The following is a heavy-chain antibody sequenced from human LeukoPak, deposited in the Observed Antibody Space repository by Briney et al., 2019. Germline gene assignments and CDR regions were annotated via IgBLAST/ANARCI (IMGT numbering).Heavy chain of an antibody. V-gene: IGHV4-4*07. J-gene: IGHJ4*02. CDR1: GGSISSYY. D-gene: IGHD3-9*01. CDR2: IYTSGST. Sequence: PSETLSLTCSVSGGSISSYYWSWIRQPAGKGLEWIGSIYTSGSTNYNPSLKSRVTMSVDTSKNQFSLKLSSVTAADTAVYYCARVTYFDWLQFSFDYWGQGTLVTVSS. CDR3: ARVTYFDWLQFSFDY.